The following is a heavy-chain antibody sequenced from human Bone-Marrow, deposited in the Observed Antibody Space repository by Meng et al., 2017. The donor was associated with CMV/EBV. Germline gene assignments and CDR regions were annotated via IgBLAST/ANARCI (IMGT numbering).Heavy chain of an antibody. D-gene: IGHD6-25*01. CDR2: IKQDGSEK. V-gene: IGHV3-7*01. J-gene: IGHJ4*02. Sequence: GESLKISCAASGFTFSSYWMSWVRQAPGKGLEWVANIKQDGSEKYYVDSVKGRFTISRDNAKNSLYLQMNSLRAEDTAVYYCARDGAATGLDYWGQGTLVTVSS. CDR1: GFTFSSYW. CDR3: ARDGAATGLDY.